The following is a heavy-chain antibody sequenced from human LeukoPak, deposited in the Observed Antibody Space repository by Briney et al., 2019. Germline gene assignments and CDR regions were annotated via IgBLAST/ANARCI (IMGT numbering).Heavy chain of an antibody. CDR2: FDPEDGET. CDR3: ATDPTSSSWLDY. CDR1: GYTLTELS. D-gene: IGHD6-13*01. V-gene: IGHV1-24*01. Sequence: ASVKVSCKVSGYTLTELSMHWVRQAPGKGLEWMGGFDPEDGETIYAQKFQGRVTTTEDTSTDTAYMELSSLRSEDTAVYYCATDPTSSSWLDYWGQGTLVTVSS. J-gene: IGHJ4*02.